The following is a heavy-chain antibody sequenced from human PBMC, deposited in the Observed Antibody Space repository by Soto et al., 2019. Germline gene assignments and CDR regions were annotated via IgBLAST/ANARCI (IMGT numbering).Heavy chain of an antibody. Sequence: QVQLQESGPGLVKPSETLSLTCTVSGGSISSYYWSWIRQPPGKGLEWIGYIYYSGSTNHNPSLKSRVTKSVDTSKNQFSLKLSSVTAADTAVYYCARGSTTVTTSFYFDYWGQGTLVTVSS. J-gene: IGHJ4*02. D-gene: IGHD4-17*01. CDR1: GGSISSYY. CDR2: IYYSGST. V-gene: IGHV4-59*01. CDR3: ARGSTTVTTSFYFDY.